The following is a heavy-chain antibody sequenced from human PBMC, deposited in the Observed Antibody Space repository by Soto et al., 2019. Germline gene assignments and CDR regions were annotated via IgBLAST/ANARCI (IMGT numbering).Heavy chain of an antibody. D-gene: IGHD3-3*01. V-gene: IGHV3-30-3*01. J-gene: IGHJ6*02. Sequence: GSLRLSCAASGFTFSSYAMHWVRQAPGKGLEWVAVISYDGSNKYYADSVKGRFTISRDNSKNTLYLQMNSLRAEDTAVYYCAREMEAGARYYYYYGMDVWAKGPRSPSP. CDR1: GFTFSSYA. CDR3: AREMEAGARYYYYYGMDV. CDR2: ISYDGSNK.